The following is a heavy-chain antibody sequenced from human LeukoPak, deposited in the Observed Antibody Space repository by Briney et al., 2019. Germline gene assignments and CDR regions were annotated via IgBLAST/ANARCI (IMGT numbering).Heavy chain of an antibody. D-gene: IGHD6-13*01. CDR1: DGSISSYY. CDR2: IYYSGST. V-gene: IGHV4-59*12. Sequence: SETLSLTCTVSDGSISSYYWSWIRQPPGKGLEWIGYIYYSGSTNYNPSLKSRVTISVDTSKNQFSLKLSSVTAADTAVYYCARVTGYMTEDYFDYWGQGTLVTVSS. J-gene: IGHJ4*02. CDR3: ARVTGYMTEDYFDY.